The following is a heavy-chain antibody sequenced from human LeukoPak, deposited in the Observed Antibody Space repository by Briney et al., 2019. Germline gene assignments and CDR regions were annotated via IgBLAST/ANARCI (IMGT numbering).Heavy chain of an antibody. V-gene: IGHV4-39*01. Sequence: SETLSLTCTVSGGSISSSSYYWGWIRQPPGKGLEWIGSIYYSGSTYYNPSLKSRVTISVDTSKNQFSLKLSSVTAADTAVYYCARTYYDILTGYYNVHAFDIWGQGTMVTVSS. CDR1: GGSISSSSYY. CDR2: IYYSGST. J-gene: IGHJ3*02. CDR3: ARTYYDILTGYYNVHAFDI. D-gene: IGHD3-9*01.